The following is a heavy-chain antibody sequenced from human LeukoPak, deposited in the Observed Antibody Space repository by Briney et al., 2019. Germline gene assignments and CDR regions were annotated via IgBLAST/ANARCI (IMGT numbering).Heavy chain of an antibody. CDR3: ARDGRAADGLDC. CDR2: IYSGGST. V-gene: IGHV3-66*01. CDR1: GFTVSSNY. D-gene: IGHD6-13*01. J-gene: IGHJ4*02. Sequence: GGSLRLSCAASGFTVSSNYMSWVRQAPGKGLEWVSLIYSGGSTFHADSVKDRFTISRDNSKNTLYLQMNSLRVEDTAVYYCARDGRAADGLDCWGQGTLVTVSS.